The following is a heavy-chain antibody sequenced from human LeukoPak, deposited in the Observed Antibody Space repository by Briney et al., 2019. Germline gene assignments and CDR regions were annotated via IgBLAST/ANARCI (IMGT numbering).Heavy chain of an antibody. CDR3: ARTFLSGDGYKVGYFDY. D-gene: IGHD5-24*01. V-gene: IGHV3-53*01. CDR1: GLTVSTNY. Sequence: GGSLRLPCAASGLTVSTNYMSWVRQAPGKGLEWVSLIYSTGSTYYADSVKGRFTISRDNSKNTLYLQMNSLTAEDTAVYYCARTFLSGDGYKVGYFDYWGQGTLVTVSS. CDR2: IYSTGST. J-gene: IGHJ4*02.